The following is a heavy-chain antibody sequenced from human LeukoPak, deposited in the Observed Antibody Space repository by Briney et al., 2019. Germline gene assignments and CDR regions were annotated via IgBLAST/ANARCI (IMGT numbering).Heavy chain of an antibody. D-gene: IGHD6-13*01. J-gene: IGHJ4*02. CDR2: IRSKADSYTT. V-gene: IGHV3-73*01. Sequence: GGSLRLSCAASGFTFSGSAMHWVRQAPGKGLERLGRIRSKADSYTTAYAASVKGRFIVSRDDSKNTAYLQMNSLKTEDTAVYYCRAAADLNDYWGQGTLVTVSS. CDR1: GFTFSGSA. CDR3: RAAADLNDY.